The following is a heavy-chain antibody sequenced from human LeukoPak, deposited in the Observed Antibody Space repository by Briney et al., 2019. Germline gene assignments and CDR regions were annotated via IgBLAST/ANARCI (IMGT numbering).Heavy chain of an antibody. CDR2: ISYDGSNK. D-gene: IGHD3-22*01. J-gene: IGHJ4*02. Sequence: PGGSLRLSCAASGFTFSSYGMHWVRQAPGKGLEWVAVISYDGSNKYYADSVKGRFTISRDNSKNTLYLQMNSLRSEDTAVYYCVTYYYDSSGYTPWDYWGQGTLVTVSS. CDR1: GFTFSSYG. CDR3: VTYYYDSSGYTPWDY. V-gene: IGHV3-30*03.